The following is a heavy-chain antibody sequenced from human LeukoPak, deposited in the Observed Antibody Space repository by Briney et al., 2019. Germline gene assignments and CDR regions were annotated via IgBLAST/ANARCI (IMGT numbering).Heavy chain of an antibody. Sequence: GGSLRLSCATSGFTFTRYWMAWIRQSPGKGLEWVANVKQDGTQQYYLDSVEGRFTVSRDNAKNSLFLQMNNLRAEDTAVYFCSNGIDDRSFWGQGTLVTVSS. V-gene: IGHV3-7*01. CDR1: GFTFTRYW. CDR2: VKQDGTQQ. D-gene: IGHD4/OR15-4a*01. CDR3: SNGIDDRSF. J-gene: IGHJ4*02.